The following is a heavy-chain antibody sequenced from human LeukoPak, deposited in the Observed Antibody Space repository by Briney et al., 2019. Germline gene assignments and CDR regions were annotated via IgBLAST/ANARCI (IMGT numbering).Heavy chain of an antibody. J-gene: IGHJ4*02. Sequence: GGSLRLSCAASGFTFSSYGMHRVRQAPGKELEWVAVISYDGSNKYYADSVKGRFTISRDNSKNTLYLQMNSLRAEDTAVYYCATHYNWNLDYRGQGTLVTVSS. CDR3: ATHYNWNLDY. D-gene: IGHD1-20*01. CDR2: ISYDGSNK. V-gene: IGHV3-30*03. CDR1: GFTFSSYG.